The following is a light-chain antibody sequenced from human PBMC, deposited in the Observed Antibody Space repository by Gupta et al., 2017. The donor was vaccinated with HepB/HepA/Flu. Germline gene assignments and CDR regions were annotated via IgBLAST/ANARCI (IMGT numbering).Light chain of an antibody. CDR1: QSVGSY. V-gene: IGKV3-11*01. Sequence: EIVLTQSPATLSLSPGKRATLSCRASQSVGSYLAWYQQKPGQVPRLLIYDASNRATGIPARCSGSGAGTDFTITISSREPEDFAVYYCQQRSNWPPGVTFGHGTRVDIK. CDR2: DAS. J-gene: IGKJ3*01. CDR3: QQRSNWPPGVT.